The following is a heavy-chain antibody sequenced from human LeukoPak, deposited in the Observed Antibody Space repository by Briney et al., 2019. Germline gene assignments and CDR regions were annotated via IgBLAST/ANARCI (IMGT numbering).Heavy chain of an antibody. V-gene: IGHV1-18*01. CDR3: AREEYCNSTTCYKAFDI. D-gene: IGHD2/OR15-2a*01. CDR1: GYTFTSSG. CDR2: ISAYNGNT. Sequence: GASVKVSCKASGYTFTSSGISWVRQAPGQGLEWMGWISAYNGNTYFAQNLQGRVTMTTDTSTSTAYMELRSLRSDDTAVYYCAREEYCNSTTCYKAFDIWGQGTMVTVSS. J-gene: IGHJ3*02.